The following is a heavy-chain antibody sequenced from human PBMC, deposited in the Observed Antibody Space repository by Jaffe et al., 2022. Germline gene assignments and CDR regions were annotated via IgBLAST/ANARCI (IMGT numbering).Heavy chain of an antibody. CDR2: IYHSGST. J-gene: IGHJ6*03. CDR1: GGSISSSNW. Sequence: QVQLQESGPGLVKPSGTLSLTCAVSGGSISSSNWWSWIRQPPGKGLEWIGEIYHSGSTNYNPSLKSRVTISVDKSKNQFSLKLSSVTAADTAVYYCARRGWYYDSSSPLPRHYYYYYMDVWGKGTTVTVSS. D-gene: IGHD3-22*01. V-gene: IGHV4-4*02. CDR3: ARRGWYYDSSSPLPRHYYYYYMDV.